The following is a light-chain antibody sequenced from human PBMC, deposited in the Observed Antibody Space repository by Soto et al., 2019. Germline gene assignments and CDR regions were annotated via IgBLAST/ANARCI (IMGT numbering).Light chain of an antibody. V-gene: IGLV2-11*01. Sequence: QSALTQPRSVSGSPGQSVTISCTGTSSDVGGYNYVSWYQHHPGRAPKLMIYDVSKRPSGVPDRFSGSKSGNTASLTISGLQAEDEADYYCCSYAGGNIWVFGGGTKLTVL. CDR2: DVS. CDR3: CSYAGGNIWV. CDR1: SSDVGGYNY. J-gene: IGLJ3*02.